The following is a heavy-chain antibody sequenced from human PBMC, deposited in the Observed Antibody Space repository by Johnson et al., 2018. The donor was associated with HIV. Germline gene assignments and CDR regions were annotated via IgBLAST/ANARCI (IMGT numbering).Heavy chain of an antibody. J-gene: IGHJ3*01. V-gene: IGHV3-15*01. CDR2: IKSKTAGGTT. D-gene: IGHD4-17*01. Sequence: VLLVESGGRLVQPGRSLRLSCVTSGFSFDDYALHWVRQAPGKGLAWVGRIKSKTAGGTTDYAAPVKGSFTLSRDDSKNTLYLQMNSLKTEDTAVYYCTTGTTGRTWDWGQGTMVTVAA. CDR1: GFSFDDYA. CDR3: TTGTTGRTWD.